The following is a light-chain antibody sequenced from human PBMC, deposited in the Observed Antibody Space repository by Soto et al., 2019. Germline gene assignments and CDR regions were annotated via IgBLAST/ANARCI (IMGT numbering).Light chain of an antibody. CDR3: CSYAGSSTYI. V-gene: IGLV2-23*01. J-gene: IGLJ1*01. CDR2: EGS. CDR1: SSDVGSHNL. Sequence: QSALTQPASVSGSPGQSITISCTGTSSDVGSHNLVSWYQQHPDRAPKLMIYEGSKRPSGVSNRFSGSKSGNTASLTISGLQAEDEAEYFCCSYAGSSTYIFGSGTKVTVL.